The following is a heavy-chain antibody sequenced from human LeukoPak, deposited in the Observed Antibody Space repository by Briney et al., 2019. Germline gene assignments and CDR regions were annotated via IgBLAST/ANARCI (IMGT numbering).Heavy chain of an antibody. D-gene: IGHD1-26*01. CDR1: GGSISSGGYC. J-gene: IGHJ3*02. V-gene: IGHV4-31*03. Sequence: NPSETLSLTCTVSGGSISSGGYCWSWIRQHPGKGLEWIGYIYYSGSTYYNPSLKSRVTISVDTSKNQFSLKLSSVTAADTAVYYCARDANSGSYYLHGAFDIWGQGTMVTVSS. CDR2: IYYSGST. CDR3: ARDANSGSYYLHGAFDI.